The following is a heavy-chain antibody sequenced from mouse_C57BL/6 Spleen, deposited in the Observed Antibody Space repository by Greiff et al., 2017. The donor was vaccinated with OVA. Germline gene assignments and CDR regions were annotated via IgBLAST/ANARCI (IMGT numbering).Heavy chain of an antibody. CDR3: ARVYYGSSDY. D-gene: IGHD1-1*01. J-gene: IGHJ2*01. CDR2: ISGGGGNT. Sequence: EVQRVESGGGLVKPGGSLKLSCAASGFTFSSYTMSWVRQTPEKRLEWVATISGGGGNTYYPDSVKGRFTISRDNAKNTLYLQMSSLRSEDTALYYCARVYYGSSDYWGQGTTLTVSS. V-gene: IGHV5-9*01. CDR1: GFTFSSYT.